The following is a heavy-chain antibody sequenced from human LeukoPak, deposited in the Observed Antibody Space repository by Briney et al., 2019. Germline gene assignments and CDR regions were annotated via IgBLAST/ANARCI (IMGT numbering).Heavy chain of an antibody. V-gene: IGHV4-59*01. CDR3: ARRRDYYDSRGYYAFDI. Sequence: SETLSLTCNVSGGSISSDYWTWIRQPPGKGLEWIGNIYYSGSTNYNPSLKSRVTISVDTSKNQFSLKLNSVTAADTAVYYCARRRDYYDSRGYYAFDIWGHGTMVTVSS. J-gene: IGHJ3*02. D-gene: IGHD3-22*01. CDR2: IYYSGST. CDR1: GGSISSDY.